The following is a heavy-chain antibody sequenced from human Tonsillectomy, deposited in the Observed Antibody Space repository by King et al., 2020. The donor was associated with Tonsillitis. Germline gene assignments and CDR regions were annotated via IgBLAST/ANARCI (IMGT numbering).Heavy chain of an antibody. J-gene: IGHJ4*02. Sequence: VQLQESGPGLVKPSETLSLTCTVSGGSISSYYWSWIRQPPGKGLEWIGYIYDSGSTNYNPSLKSRGTITVDTSKNQLSLKLSSVTAADTAVYYCARGSNIAPAGSWYYFDFWGQGTLVTVSS. CDR1: GGSISSYY. V-gene: IGHV4-59*01. CDR2: IYDSGST. CDR3: ARGSNIAPAGSWYYFDF. D-gene: IGHD6-13*01.